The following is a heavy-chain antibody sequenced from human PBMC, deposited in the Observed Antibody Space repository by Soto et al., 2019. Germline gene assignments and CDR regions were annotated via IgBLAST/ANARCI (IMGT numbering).Heavy chain of an antibody. CDR3: ARHVSAAGTFYYYMDV. CDR1: GGSISSSGYC. Sequence: PSETLSLPCTVSGGSISSSGYCRSWKRQPPGKGLEWIGSIYYSGSTVYNPSLKSRVTISVDTSKNRFSLKLISVTAADTAVYYCARHVSAAGTFYYYMDVWGKGTTVTVSS. V-gene: IGHV4-39*01. CDR2: IYYSGST. J-gene: IGHJ6*03. D-gene: IGHD6-13*01.